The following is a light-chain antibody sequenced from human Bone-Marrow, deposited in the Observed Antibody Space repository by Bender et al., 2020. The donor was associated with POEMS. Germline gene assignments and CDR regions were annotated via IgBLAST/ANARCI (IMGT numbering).Light chain of an antibody. CDR1: SSDVGSYNL. J-gene: IGLJ1*01. V-gene: IGLV2-14*02. CDR2: EGS. CDR3: SSYTTSSTLYV. Sequence: QSALTQPASVSGSPGQSITISCSGTSSDVGSYNLVSWYQHHPGKAPKLLIYEGSKRPSGASIRFSGSKSGNTASLTVSGLQAEDEADYYCSSYTTSSTLYVFGSGTKVTVL.